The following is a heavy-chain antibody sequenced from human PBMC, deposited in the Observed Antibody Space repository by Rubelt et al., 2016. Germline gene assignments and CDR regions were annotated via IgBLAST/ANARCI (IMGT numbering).Heavy chain of an antibody. V-gene: IGHV3-66*03. Sequence: EVQLVESGGGLIQPGGSLRLSCAASGFTVSANYMTWVRQAPGKGLEWVSVIYRGGSTDYAASVTGRFTLSRDNTENTLYLQMNSLRDEDTAVYYCARDYKTDWCNHFDPWGQGTLVTVSS. CDR1: GFTVSANY. CDR3: ARDYKTDWCNHFDP. J-gene: IGHJ5*02. CDR2: IYRGGST. D-gene: IGHD3-9*01.